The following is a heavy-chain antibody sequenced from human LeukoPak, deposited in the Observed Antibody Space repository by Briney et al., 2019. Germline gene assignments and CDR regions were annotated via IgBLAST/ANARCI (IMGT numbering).Heavy chain of an antibody. Sequence: GGPLRLSCAASGFTFSSYSMNWVRQAPGKGLEWVSSISSSSSYIYYADSVKGRFTISRDNAKNSLYLQMNSLRAEDTAVYYCARGPYYYDSSGYWGDYWGQGTLVTVSS. CDR2: ISSSSSYI. J-gene: IGHJ4*02. CDR3: ARGPYYYDSSGYWGDY. CDR1: GFTFSSYS. D-gene: IGHD3-22*01. V-gene: IGHV3-21*01.